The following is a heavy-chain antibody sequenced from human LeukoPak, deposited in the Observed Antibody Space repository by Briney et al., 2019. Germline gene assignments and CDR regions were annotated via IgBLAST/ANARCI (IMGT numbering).Heavy chain of an antibody. V-gene: IGHV4-30-2*01. Sequence: PSQTLSLTCAVPGGSISSGGYSWSWIRQPPGKGLEWIGYIYHSGSTYYNPSLKSRVTISVDRSKNQFSLKLSSVTAADTAVYYCARWGDWGYFDYWGQGTLVTVSS. CDR2: IYHSGST. D-gene: IGHD7-27*01. CDR3: ARWGDWGYFDY. CDR1: GGSISSGGYS. J-gene: IGHJ4*02.